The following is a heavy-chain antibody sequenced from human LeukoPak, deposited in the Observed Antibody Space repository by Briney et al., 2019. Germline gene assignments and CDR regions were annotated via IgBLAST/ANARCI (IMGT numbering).Heavy chain of an antibody. CDR1: GFTFSSYW. J-gene: IGHJ4*02. Sequence: GGSLRLSCAASGFTFSSYWMHWVRQAPGKGLVWVSRINSDGGTTNYADSVKGRFTISRDNAKNTLYLQMNSLRAEDTAVYYCARGGFRAYYCDSWGQGTLVTVSS. CDR2: INSDGGTT. D-gene: IGHD3-10*01. CDR3: ARGGFRAYYCDS. V-gene: IGHV3-74*01.